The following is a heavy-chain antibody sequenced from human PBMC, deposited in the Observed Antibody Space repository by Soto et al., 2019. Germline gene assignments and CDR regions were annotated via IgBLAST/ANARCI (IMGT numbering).Heavy chain of an antibody. D-gene: IGHD2-2*01. J-gene: IGHJ4*02. CDR3: ARIGYCSSTSCYNSFDY. CDR2: IKQDGSEK. V-gene: IGHV3-7*01. CDR1: GFTFSSYW. Sequence: GESLKISCAASGFTFSSYWMSWVRQAPGKGVEWGVNIKQDGSEKYYVDSVKGRFTISRDNAKNSLYLQMNSLRAEDTAVYYCARIGYCSSTSCYNSFDYWGQGTLVTVSS.